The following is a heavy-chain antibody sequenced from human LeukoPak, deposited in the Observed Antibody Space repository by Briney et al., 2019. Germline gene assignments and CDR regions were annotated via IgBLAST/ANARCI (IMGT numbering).Heavy chain of an antibody. CDR1: GFTFSSYA. CDR2: ISGSGGST. D-gene: IGHD1-26*01. CDR3: ARKTSGSYGYFDY. V-gene: IGHV3-23*01. J-gene: IGHJ4*02. Sequence: GGSLRLSCAASGFTFSSYAMSWVRQAPGKGLEWVSAISGSGGSTYYADSVKGRFTISRDNSKNTLYLQMNSLRAEDTAVYYCARKTSGSYGYFDYWGQGTLVTVSS.